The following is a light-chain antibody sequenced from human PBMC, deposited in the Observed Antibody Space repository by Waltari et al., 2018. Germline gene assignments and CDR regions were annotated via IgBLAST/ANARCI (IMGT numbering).Light chain of an antibody. V-gene: IGKV3-11*01. Sequence: EIVLTQSPATLSWSPGDRATLSCRARQSVSSYLAWYQQKPGQAPRLLIYDASNRATGIPARFSGSGSGTDFTLTISSLEPEDFAVYYCQQRSNWPLTFGGGTKVEIK. CDR3: QQRSNWPLT. CDR2: DAS. CDR1: QSVSSY. J-gene: IGKJ4*01.